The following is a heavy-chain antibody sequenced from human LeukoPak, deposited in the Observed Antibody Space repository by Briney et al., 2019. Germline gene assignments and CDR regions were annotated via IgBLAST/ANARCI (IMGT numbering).Heavy chain of an antibody. J-gene: IGHJ4*02. V-gene: IGHV1-18*01. D-gene: IGHD2-2*01. CDR3: ARVQCSSTSCYRVDWFYFDY. CDR1: GYTFTSYG. Sequence: ASVKVSCKASGYTFTSYGISWVRQAPGQELEWMGWISAYNGNTNYAQKLQGRVTMTTDTSTSTAYMELRSLRSDDTAVYYCARVQCSSTSCYRVDWFYFDYWGQGTLVTVSS. CDR2: ISAYNGNT.